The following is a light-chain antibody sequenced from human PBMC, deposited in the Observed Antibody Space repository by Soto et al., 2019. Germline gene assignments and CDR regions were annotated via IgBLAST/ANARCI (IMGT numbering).Light chain of an antibody. Sequence: EIVLTQSPGTLSLSPGERATLSCRASQRVSSNYLAWYQQKPGQAPRLLIYGASSRATGIPDRFSGSGSGTDFTLTISRLEPEDFAVYYWQQYGSPPLTFGPGTKVDVK. V-gene: IGKV3-20*01. CDR2: GAS. CDR3: QQYGSPPLT. CDR1: QRVSSNY. J-gene: IGKJ3*01.